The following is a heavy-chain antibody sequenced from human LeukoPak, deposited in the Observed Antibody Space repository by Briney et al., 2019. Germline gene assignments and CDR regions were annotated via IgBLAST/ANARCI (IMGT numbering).Heavy chain of an antibody. J-gene: IGHJ2*01. CDR2: IYTSGST. CDR3: ARDDRSLISFVWYFDL. Sequence: SETLSLTCTVSGGSISSYYWSWIRQPAGKGLEWIGRIYTSGSTNYNPSLKSRVTMSVDTSKNQFSLKLSSVTAADTAVYYCARDDRSLISFVWYFDLWGRGTLVTVSS. V-gene: IGHV4-4*07. CDR1: GGSISSYY. D-gene: IGHD6-13*01.